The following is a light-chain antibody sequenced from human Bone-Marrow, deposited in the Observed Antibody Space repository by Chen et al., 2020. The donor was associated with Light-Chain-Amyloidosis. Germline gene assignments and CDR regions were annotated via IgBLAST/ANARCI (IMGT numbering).Light chain of an antibody. CDR1: KIGSTS. CDR2: EDS. V-gene: IGLV3-21*02. Sequence: SHVLTLPSSVSVAPGHTGTFASGGNKIGSTSVHWYQQTPGQAPLLVDYEDSYRPPGIPVRLSGSNSGNTATLTISRVEAGDEADYYCQVWDRGSDRPVFGGGTKLTVL. CDR3: QVWDRGSDRPV. J-gene: IGLJ3*02.